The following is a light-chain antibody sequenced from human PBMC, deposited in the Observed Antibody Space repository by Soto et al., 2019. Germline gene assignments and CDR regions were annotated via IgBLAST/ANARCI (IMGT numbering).Light chain of an antibody. Sequence: EIVLTQSPGTLSLSPGERATLSCRASLSVSSNYVAWYQQKPGQAPRLLIYGASSRATGIPDRFSGSGSGTDFTLTISRLEPEDFATYYCQQYYSYPLTFGGGTKVEIK. CDR2: GAS. CDR3: QQYYSYPLT. J-gene: IGKJ4*01. V-gene: IGKV3-20*01. CDR1: LSVSSNY.